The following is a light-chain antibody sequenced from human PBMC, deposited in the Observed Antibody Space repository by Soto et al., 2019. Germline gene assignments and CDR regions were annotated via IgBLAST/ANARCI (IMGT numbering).Light chain of an antibody. J-gene: IGLJ1*01. V-gene: IGLV2-23*02. CDR3: CSYAGSSAYV. Sequence: QSALTQPASVSGSPGQSITISCTGTSSDVGTYNLVSWYQQYPGKAPKLMIYEVTKRPSGVSNRFSGSKSGNTASLTISGLQAEDEAGYSCCSYAGSSAYVFGTGTKLNVL. CDR1: SSDVGTYNL. CDR2: EVT.